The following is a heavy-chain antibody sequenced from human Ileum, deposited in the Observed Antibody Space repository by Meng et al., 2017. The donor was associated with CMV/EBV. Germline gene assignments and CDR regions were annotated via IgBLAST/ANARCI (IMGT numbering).Heavy chain of an antibody. CDR2: IGGTGGRTYS. V-gene: IGHV3-23*01. CDR1: AFTFSTYG. Sequence: GGSLRLSCAASAFTFSTYGMTWVRQAPGKGQEWVSAIGGTGGRTYSYYADSVKGRFTISRDNSQHTLYLQMNSLRAEDTAVYYCAKIQDYDNAWFDPWGQGTLVTVSS. CDR3: AKIQDYDNAWFDP. D-gene: IGHD3-22*01. J-gene: IGHJ5*02.